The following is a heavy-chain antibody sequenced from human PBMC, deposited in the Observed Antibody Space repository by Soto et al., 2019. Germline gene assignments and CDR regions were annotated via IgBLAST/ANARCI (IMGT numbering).Heavy chain of an antibody. J-gene: IGHJ5*02. CDR2: IWYDGSNK. D-gene: IGHD6-13*01. CDR3: ARAVIAATNWFDP. Sequence: EGSLRLSCAASGFTFSSYGMHWVRQAPGKGLEWVAVIWYDGSNKYYADSVKGRFTISRDNSKNTLYLQMNSLRAEDTAVYYCARAVIAATNWFDPWGQGTLVTVSS. CDR1: GFTFSSYG. V-gene: IGHV3-33*01.